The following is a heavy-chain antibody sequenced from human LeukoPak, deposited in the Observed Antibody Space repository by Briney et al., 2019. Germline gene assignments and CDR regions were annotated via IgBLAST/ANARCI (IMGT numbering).Heavy chain of an antibody. D-gene: IGHD3-3*01. CDR2: INEDGSAI. Sequence: GGSLRLSCEVSGFTFSRYWMSWVRQAPGKGLEWVANINEDGSAIFYVDSVKGRFTISRDNAKNSLYLQMNSLRAEDTAVYYCARGLRFLEDGNWFDPWGQGTLVTVSS. CDR1: GFTFSRYW. CDR3: ARGLRFLEDGNWFDP. V-gene: IGHV3-7*01. J-gene: IGHJ5*02.